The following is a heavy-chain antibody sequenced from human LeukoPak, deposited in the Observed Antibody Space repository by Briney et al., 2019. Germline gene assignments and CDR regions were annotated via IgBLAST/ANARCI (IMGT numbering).Heavy chain of an antibody. V-gene: IGHV3-30-3*01. Sequence: PGGSLRLSCAASGFTFSSYAMHWVRQAPGKGLEWVAVISYDGSNKYYADSVKGRFTISRDTSKNTPYLQMNSLTPEDTAVYYCARDLYLSLWGQGTLVTVSS. CDR3: ARDLYLSL. CDR1: GFTFSSYA. D-gene: IGHD2/OR15-2a*01. J-gene: IGHJ4*02. CDR2: ISYDGSNK.